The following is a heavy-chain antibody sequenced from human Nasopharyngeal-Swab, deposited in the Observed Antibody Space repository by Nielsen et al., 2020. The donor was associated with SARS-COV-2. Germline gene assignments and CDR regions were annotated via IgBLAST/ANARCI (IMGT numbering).Heavy chain of an antibody. D-gene: IGHD2-2*01. CDR1: GYTFTSYD. V-gene: IGHV1-8*01. Sequence: ASVKVSCKASGYTFTSYDINWVRQATGQGLEWMGWMNPNSGNTGYAQKFQGRVTMTRNTSISTAYMELGSLRSEDTAVYYCAARGSCSSTSCYADYWGQGTLVTVSS. CDR3: AARGSCSSTSCYADY. J-gene: IGHJ4*02. CDR2: MNPNSGNT.